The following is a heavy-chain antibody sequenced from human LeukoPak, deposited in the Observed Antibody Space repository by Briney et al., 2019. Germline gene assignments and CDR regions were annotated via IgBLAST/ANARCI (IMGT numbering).Heavy chain of an antibody. V-gene: IGHV1-69*05. CDR3: ARDHKYAFDN. D-gene: IGHD2-2*01. J-gene: IGHJ4*02. Sequence: ASVKVSCKASGGTFSSYAISWVRQAPGQGLEWMGGIIPIFGTANYAQKFQGRVTITTDESTSTAYMELSSLRSEDTAVYYCARDHKYAFDNWGQGTLVTVSS. CDR1: GGTFSSYA. CDR2: IIPIFGTA.